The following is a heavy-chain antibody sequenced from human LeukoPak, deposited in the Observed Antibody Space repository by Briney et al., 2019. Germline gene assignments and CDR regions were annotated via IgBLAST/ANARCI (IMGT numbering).Heavy chain of an antibody. D-gene: IGHD5-18*01. Sequence: ASVKVSCKASGYTFNSHCISWVRQAPGQGLEWMGSISAYNGDKDFAQNFQGRLTMTTDTSTSTAYMELRSLRSDDTAVYYCARDTSPMVSQFDCWGQGTLVTVSS. CDR1: GYTFNSHC. V-gene: IGHV1-18*01. CDR2: ISAYNGDK. J-gene: IGHJ4*02. CDR3: ARDTSPMVSQFDC.